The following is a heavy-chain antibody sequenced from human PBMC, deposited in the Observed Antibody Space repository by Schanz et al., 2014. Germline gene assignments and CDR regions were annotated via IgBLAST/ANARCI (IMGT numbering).Heavy chain of an antibody. J-gene: IGHJ4*02. CDR1: GYTFTGHH. V-gene: IGHV1-46*01. CDR2: ISPSGGST. Sequence: QVQRVQSGAEVKKPGASVKVSCKASGYTFTGHHMHWVRLAPGQGFEWMGLISPSGGSTSYAQKFQGRVTMTRDTSTSTVYMELSSLRSEDTAVYYCARAAYGGYTSTPLRYWGQGTLVTVSS. D-gene: IGHD5-12*01. CDR3: ARAAYGGYTSTPLRY.